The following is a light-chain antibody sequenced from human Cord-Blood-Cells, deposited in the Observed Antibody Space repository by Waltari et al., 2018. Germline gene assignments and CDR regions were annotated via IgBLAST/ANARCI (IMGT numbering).Light chain of an antibody. CDR1: QCSSSN. CDR2: GAS. J-gene: IGKJ2*03. V-gene: IGKV3-15*01. CDR3: QQYNNSPPES. Sequence: EIVMTQTPSTWSVSPGERSTLSCRASQCSSSNLAWYQQNPGQAPRLLIYGASTRATAIPARFSGSGSGTEFTLTISSLQSEDYAVYYCQQYNNSPPESFGQGTKLEIK.